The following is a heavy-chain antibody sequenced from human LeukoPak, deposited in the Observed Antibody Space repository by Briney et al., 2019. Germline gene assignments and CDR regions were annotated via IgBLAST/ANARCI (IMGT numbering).Heavy chain of an antibody. CDR1: GFTFSSYW. V-gene: IGHV3-74*01. CDR2: INSDGSST. Sequence: GGSLRLSCAASGFTFSSYWMHWVRQAPGKGLVWVSRINSDGSSTSYADSVKGRFTISRDNAKNTLYLQMNSLRAEDTAVYYCARDYARNYVWGSYRPPSDAFDIWAKGQWSPSLQ. J-gene: IGHJ3*02. D-gene: IGHD3-16*02. CDR3: ARDYARNYVWGSYRPPSDAFDI.